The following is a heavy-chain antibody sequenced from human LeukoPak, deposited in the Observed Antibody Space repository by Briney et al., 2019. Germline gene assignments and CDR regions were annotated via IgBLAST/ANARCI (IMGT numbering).Heavy chain of an antibody. CDR1: GFTFNTYS. J-gene: IGHJ6*04. CDR3: ARGFYFCSSTSCSVDV. V-gene: IGHV3-21*01. D-gene: IGHD2-2*01. Sequence: GGSLRLSCAASGFTFNTYSMNWVRQAPGKGLEWVSSISSSSSYIYYADSVKGRFTISRDNAKNSLYLQMNSLRAEDTAVYYCARGFYFCSSTSCSVDVWGKGTTVTVSS. CDR2: ISSSSSYI.